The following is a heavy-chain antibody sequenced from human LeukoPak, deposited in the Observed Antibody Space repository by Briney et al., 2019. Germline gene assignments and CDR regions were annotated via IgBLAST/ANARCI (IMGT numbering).Heavy chain of an antibody. J-gene: IGHJ4*02. Sequence: GGSLRLSCAASGFTFSSYAMSWVRQAPGKGLEWVSAISGSGGSTYYADSVKGRFPISRDNSKNTLYLQMNSLRAEDTAVYYCAKDRSLVVAGTGDYWGQGTLVTVSS. V-gene: IGHV3-23*01. CDR3: AKDRSLVVAGTGDY. D-gene: IGHD6-19*01. CDR1: GFTFSSYA. CDR2: ISGSGGST.